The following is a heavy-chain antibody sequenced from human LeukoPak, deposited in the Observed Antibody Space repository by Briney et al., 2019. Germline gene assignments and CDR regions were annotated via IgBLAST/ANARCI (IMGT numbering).Heavy chain of an antibody. CDR3: AGDQRNPTRSWYNRY. D-gene: IGHD6-13*01. CDR2: INPYSGDT. Sequence: GASVKVSCKASGYTFTGYHIHWVRQAPGQGLEWMGRINPYSGDTNFAQKFQGRVTMTRDTSITTAYMDLSSLTPDDTAVYFCAGDQRNPTRSWYNRYWGQGTQVTVSS. J-gene: IGHJ4*02. V-gene: IGHV1-2*06. CDR1: GYTFTGYH.